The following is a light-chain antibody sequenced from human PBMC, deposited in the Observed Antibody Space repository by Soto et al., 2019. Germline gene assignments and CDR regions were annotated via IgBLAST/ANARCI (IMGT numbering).Light chain of an antibody. V-gene: IGKV1-5*03. CDR2: KAS. CDR1: QTIYSW. CDR3: LQEYNFPRT. J-gene: IGKJ1*01. Sequence: DTQMTQSPSILSASVGDRVTITCRASQTIYSWLAWYQQKPGQAPRLLIHKASTVETGVPSRFSGSGYGSEFTLIISSLQPEDFATYYCLQEYNFPRTFGQGTKVEIK.